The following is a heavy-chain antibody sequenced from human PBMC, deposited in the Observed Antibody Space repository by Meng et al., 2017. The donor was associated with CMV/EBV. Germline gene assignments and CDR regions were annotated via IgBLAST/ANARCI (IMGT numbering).Heavy chain of an antibody. CDR1: GGTFSSYA. J-gene: IGHJ6*02. Sequence: SVKVSCKASGGTFSSYAISWVRQAPGQGLERMGGIIPIFGTANYAQKFQGRVTITTDESTSTAYMELSSLRSEDTAVYYCARPYYDILTDYYYYYGMDVWGQGTTVTVSS. V-gene: IGHV1-69*05. D-gene: IGHD3-9*01. CDR3: ARPYYDILTDYYYYYGMDV. CDR2: IIPIFGTA.